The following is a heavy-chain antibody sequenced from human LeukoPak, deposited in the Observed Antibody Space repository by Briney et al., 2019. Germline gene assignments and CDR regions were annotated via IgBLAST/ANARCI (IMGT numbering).Heavy chain of an antibody. CDR3: AKKVGEVYAFDI. CDR1: GFNFSTYG. D-gene: IGHD3-16*01. Sequence: PGGSLRVSCAASGFNFSTYGMDWVRQAPGKGLEWVALVWYDGTIKYYADSVKGRFTISRDNSKNTLYLQMNSLRAEDTAVYYCAKKVGEVYAFDIWGQETMVTVSS. J-gene: IGHJ3*02. V-gene: IGHV3-33*06. CDR2: VWYDGTIK.